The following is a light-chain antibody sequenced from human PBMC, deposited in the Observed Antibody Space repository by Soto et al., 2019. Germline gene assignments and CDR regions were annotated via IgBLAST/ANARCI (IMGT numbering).Light chain of an antibody. CDR2: GAS. Sequence: DIQLTQSPSFLSASVGDRVTITCRASQGIRSYLAWYQQRPGKAPELLIYGASTLRPGGASRFSGSGSGTEFTLTIIILQSEDFATYFCQQLNTFPPFFSFGPGTKVDIK. J-gene: IGKJ3*01. CDR3: QQLNTFPPFFS. V-gene: IGKV1-9*01. CDR1: QGIRSY.